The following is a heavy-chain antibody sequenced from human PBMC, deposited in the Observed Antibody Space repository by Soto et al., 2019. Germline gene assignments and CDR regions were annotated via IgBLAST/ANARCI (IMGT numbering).Heavy chain of an antibody. CDR3: AREWDRMAVGYYYYGMDV. CDR1: GFTFSSYG. CDR2: IWYDGSNK. D-gene: IGHD1-26*01. V-gene: IGHV3-33*01. Sequence: GGSLRLSCAASGFTFSSYGMHWVRQAPGKGLEWVAVIWYDGSNKYYADSVKGRFTISRDNSKNTLYLQMNSLRAEDTAVYYCAREWDRMAVGYYYYGMDVWGQGTTVTVSS. J-gene: IGHJ6*02.